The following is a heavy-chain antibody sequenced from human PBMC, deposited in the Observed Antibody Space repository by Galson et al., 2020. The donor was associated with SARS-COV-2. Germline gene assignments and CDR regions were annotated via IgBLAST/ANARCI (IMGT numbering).Heavy chain of an antibody. CDR2: VYSSGST. D-gene: IGHD3-22*01. CDR1: GVSISNYY. Sequence: ETSETLSLTCTVSGVSISNYYWTWIRQSAGKGLEWIGRVYSSGSTNYNPSLKSRVTMSVDTSKNQFSLKLSSVTAADTAVYYCARDYYDTSAYYRGYFAYWGQGTLV. V-gene: IGHV4-4*07. J-gene: IGHJ4*02. CDR3: ARDYYDTSAYYRGYFAY.